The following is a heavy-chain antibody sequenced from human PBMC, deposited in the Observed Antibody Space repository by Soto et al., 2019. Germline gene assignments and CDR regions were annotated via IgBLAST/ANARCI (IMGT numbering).Heavy chain of an antibody. CDR1: GFTVSNNY. J-gene: IGHJ4*02. CDR2: ISNTGST. V-gene: IGHV3-53*01. CDR3: EKVNVVVVAATDDYEYYFDY. D-gene: IGHD2-15*01. Sequence: GGSLRLSCVASGFTVSNNYMSWVRQAPGRGLEWVSAISNTGSTYYAGSVKGRSTISRDSSTNTLYLEVNSLRADDTAVYYCEKVNVVVVAATDDYEYYFDYWGQGTPVTVSS.